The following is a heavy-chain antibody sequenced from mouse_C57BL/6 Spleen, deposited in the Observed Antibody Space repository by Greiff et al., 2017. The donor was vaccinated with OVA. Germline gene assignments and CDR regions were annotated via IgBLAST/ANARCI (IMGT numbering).Heavy chain of an antibody. CDR2: IYPGDGDT. J-gene: IGHJ1*03. V-gene: IGHV1-82*01. Sequence: VQLQQSGPELVKPGASVKISCKASGYAFSSSWMNWVKQRPGKGLVWIGRIYPGDGDTNYNGKFKGKATLTADKSSSTAYMQLSSLTSEDSAVYFCAREGIYYGNYGWYFDVWGTGTTVTVSS. CDR3: AREGIYYGNYGWYFDV. CDR1: GYAFSSSW. D-gene: IGHD2-1*01.